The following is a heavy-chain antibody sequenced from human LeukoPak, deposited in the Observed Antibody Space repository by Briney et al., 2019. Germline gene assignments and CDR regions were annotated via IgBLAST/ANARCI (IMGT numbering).Heavy chain of an antibody. Sequence: GGSLRLSCAASGFAFSSYSMNWVRQASGKGLEWVSSISSSSSYIYYADSVKGRFTISRDNAKNSLYLQMNSLRAEDTAVYYCAVFSFYDSSGYSYWGQGTLVTVSS. CDR3: AVFSFYDSSGYSY. CDR2: ISSSSSYI. V-gene: IGHV3-21*01. D-gene: IGHD3-22*01. CDR1: GFAFSSYS. J-gene: IGHJ4*02.